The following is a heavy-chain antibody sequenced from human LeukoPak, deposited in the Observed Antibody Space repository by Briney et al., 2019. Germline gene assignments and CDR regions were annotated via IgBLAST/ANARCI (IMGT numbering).Heavy chain of an antibody. CDR2: IKHDGSEK. CDR1: GLTFSRYW. J-gene: IGHJ4*02. D-gene: IGHD6-13*01. CDR3: AKGEAAAGGY. V-gene: IGHV3-7*01. Sequence: GGSLRLSCAASGLTFSRYWMSWVRQAPGKGLEWVANIKHDGSEKYYVDSVKGRFTISRDNAKNSLYLQMNSLRAEDTAVYYCAKGEAAAGGYLGKGTPVTVCS.